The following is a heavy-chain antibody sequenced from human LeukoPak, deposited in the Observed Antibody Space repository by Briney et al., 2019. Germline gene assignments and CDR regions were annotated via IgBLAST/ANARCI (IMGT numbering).Heavy chain of an antibody. CDR2: IYYSGST. J-gene: IGHJ4*02. V-gene: IGHV4-39*07. Sequence: SETLSLTCTVSGGSISSSSYYWGWIRQPPGKGLEWIGSIYYSGSTYYNPSLKSRVTISVDTSKSQFSLKLSSVTAADTAVYYCSASSGFFGYWGQGTLVTVSS. CDR3: SASSGFFGY. CDR1: GGSISSSSYY. D-gene: IGHD3-22*01.